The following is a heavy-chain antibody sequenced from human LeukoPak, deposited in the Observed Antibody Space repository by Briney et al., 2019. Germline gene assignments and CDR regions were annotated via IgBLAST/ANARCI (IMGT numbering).Heavy chain of an antibody. CDR3: ASHPDMITFGGVPY. V-gene: IGHV4-34*01. J-gene: IGHJ4*02. Sequence: PSETLSLTCAVYGGSFSGYYWSWIRQPPGKGLEWIGEINHSGSTNYNPSLKSRVTISVDTSKNQFSLKLSSVTAADTAVYYCASHPDMITFGGVPYWGQGTLVTVSS. CDR1: GGSFSGYY. CDR2: INHSGST. D-gene: IGHD3-16*01.